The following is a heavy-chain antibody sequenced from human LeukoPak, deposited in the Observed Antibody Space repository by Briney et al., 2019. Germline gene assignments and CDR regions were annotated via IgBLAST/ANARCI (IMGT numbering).Heavy chain of an antibody. D-gene: IGHD2-2*01. CDR2: INPNSGGT. J-gene: IGHJ6*03. Sequence: ASVKVSCKASGYTFTGYYMHWVRQAPGQGLEWIGWINPNSGGTNYAQKFQGRVTMTRDTSISTAYMELSSPRSEDTAVYYCARAIVVVPAAPYYYMDVWGKGTTVTVSS. V-gene: IGHV1-2*02. CDR3: ARAIVVVPAAPYYYMDV. CDR1: GYTFTGYY.